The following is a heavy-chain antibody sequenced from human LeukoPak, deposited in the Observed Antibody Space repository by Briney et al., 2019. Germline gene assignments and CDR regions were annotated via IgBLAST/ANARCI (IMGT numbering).Heavy chain of an antibody. V-gene: IGHV4-39*01. CDR1: GGSISSSNYY. CDR2: IYYSGST. J-gene: IGHJ3*02. Sequence: ASETLSLTCTVSGGSISSSNYYWGWFRQPPGKGLEWIGSIYYSGSTYYTPSLKGRATISVDTSKNQFSLKLSSVTATDTAVYYCARPDSGTYVARAFDIWGQGTLISVSS. CDR3: ARPDSGTYVARAFDI. D-gene: IGHD1-26*01.